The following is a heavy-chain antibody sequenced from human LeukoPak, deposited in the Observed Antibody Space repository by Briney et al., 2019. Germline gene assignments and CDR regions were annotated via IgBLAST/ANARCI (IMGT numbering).Heavy chain of an antibody. J-gene: IGHJ4*02. D-gene: IGHD5-24*01. CDR3: ARVGPGRAESFGY. Sequence: ASVTLSCTVSGYTFTSYYMDWMRQAHGQGSELMGWSNTNSGGTNYAQKFQGRVSIIRDTSISTAYMEQSRLRYADRAGYYWARVGPGRAESFGYWGQGTLVTVSS. CDR2: SNTNSGGT. V-gene: IGHV1-2*02. CDR1: GYTFTSYY.